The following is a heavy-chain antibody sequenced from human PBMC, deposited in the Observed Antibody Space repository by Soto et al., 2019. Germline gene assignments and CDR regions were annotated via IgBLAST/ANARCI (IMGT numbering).Heavy chain of an antibody. CDR1: GGSISSGGYS. D-gene: IGHD2-2*01. CDR3: ARSSDCSSTSCYPWFDP. Sequence: TLSLTCAVSGGSISSGGYSWSWIRQPPGKGLEWIGYIYHSGSTYYNPSLKSRVTISVDRSKNQFSLKLSSVTAADTAVYYCARSSDCSSTSCYPWFDPWGQGTLVTVSS. CDR2: IYHSGST. J-gene: IGHJ5*02. V-gene: IGHV4-30-2*01.